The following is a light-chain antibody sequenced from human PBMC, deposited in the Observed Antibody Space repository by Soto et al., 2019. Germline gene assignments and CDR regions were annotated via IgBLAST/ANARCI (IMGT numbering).Light chain of an antibody. CDR2: GAT. V-gene: IGKV3-20*01. Sequence: EIVLTQSPGTLSLSPGERATLSCRASQSIISSYLAWYQQKPGQAPRLLIYGATRRATGIPDRFSGSGTGTDFTLTISGLEPEXXAVYXXXXYATSPQTFGGGAKVEIK. CDR3: XXYATSPQT. CDR1: QSIISSY. J-gene: IGKJ4*01.